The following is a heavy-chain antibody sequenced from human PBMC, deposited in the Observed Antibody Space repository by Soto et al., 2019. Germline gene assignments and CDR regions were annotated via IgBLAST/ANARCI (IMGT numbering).Heavy chain of an antibody. Sequence: QVQLQESGPGLVKPSQTLSLTCTVSGGSISSGGYYWSWIRQHPGKGLEWIGYIYYSGSTYYNPSLKRRVTISVDTSKSQFSLKLSSVTAADTAVYYCARSSLVTFGGVIPFDYWGQGTLVTVSS. CDR3: ARSSLVTFGGVIPFDY. D-gene: IGHD3-16*01. J-gene: IGHJ4*02. CDR2: IYYSGST. CDR1: GGSISSGGYY. V-gene: IGHV4-31*03.